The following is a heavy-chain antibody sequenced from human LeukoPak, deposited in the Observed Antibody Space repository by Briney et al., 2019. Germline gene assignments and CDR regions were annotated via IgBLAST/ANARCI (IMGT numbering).Heavy chain of an antibody. CDR1: GFTFGHFY. D-gene: IGHD3-16*01. Sequence: GGSLRLSCGASGFTFGHFYMAWIRQAPGRGLEPLSFISPTGDIKKYVDSVKGRFTISRDNAKNSMYLEMNSLSAEDTAFYYCAREHWAAPDHWGQGTLVTVSP. CDR3: AREHWAAPDH. CDR2: ISPTGDIK. V-gene: IGHV3-11*01. J-gene: IGHJ4*02.